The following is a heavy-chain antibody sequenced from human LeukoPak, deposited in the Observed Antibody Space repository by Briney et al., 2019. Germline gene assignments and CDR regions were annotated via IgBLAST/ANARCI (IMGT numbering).Heavy chain of an antibody. D-gene: IGHD6-19*01. V-gene: IGHV3-9*03. CDR3: AAAVAGYFDY. J-gene: IGHJ4*02. Sequence: GGSLRLSCAASGFTFDDYAMHWVRQAPGKGLEWVSGISWNSGSIGYADSVKGRFTISRDNAKNSLYLQVNSLRAEDMALYYCAAAVAGYFDYWGQGTLVTVSS. CDR2: ISWNSGSI. CDR1: GFTFDDYA.